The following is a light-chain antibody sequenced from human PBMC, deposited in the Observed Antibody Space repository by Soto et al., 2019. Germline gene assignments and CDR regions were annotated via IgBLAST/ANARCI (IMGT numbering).Light chain of an antibody. CDR1: QTISSW. CDR2: KAS. V-gene: IGKV1-5*03. CDR3: QQLHSYPFT. Sequence: DIQMTQSPSTLSGSVGDRVTITCRASQTISSWLAWYQQKPGKAPKLLIYKASTLKSGVPSRFSGSGSGTEFTLTISSLQPDDFATYYCQQLHSYPFTFGQGTRLEIK. J-gene: IGKJ5*01.